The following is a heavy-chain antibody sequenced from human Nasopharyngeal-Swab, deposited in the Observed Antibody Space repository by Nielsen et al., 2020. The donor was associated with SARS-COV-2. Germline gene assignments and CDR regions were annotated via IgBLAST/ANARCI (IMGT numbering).Heavy chain of an antibody. D-gene: IGHD2-8*02. Sequence: ASVKVSCKASGYTFSSYAMHWVRQAPGQRLEWTGWINAGNGNTKYSLKFQGRVTITRDTSASTAYMDLSSLRSEDTAVYYCARVTVWFEVLGSDPGYLDFWGQGTLVTVSS. CDR2: INAGNGNT. V-gene: IGHV1-3*01. CDR3: ARVTVWFEVLGSDPGYLDF. CDR1: GYTFSSYA. J-gene: IGHJ4*02.